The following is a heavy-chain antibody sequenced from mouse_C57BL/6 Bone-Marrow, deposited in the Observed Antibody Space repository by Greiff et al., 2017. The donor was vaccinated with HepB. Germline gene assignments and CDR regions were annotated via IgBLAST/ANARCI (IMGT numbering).Heavy chain of an antibody. V-gene: IGHV5-6*01. Sequence: EVMLVESGGDLVKPGGSLKLSCAASGFTFSSYGMSWVRQTPDKRLEWVATISSGGSYTYYPARVKGRFTISRDNSKNTLYLQMSSLKSEDTAMYYCAKQFLLLQHYYAMDYWGQGTSVTVSS. CDR3: AKQFLLLQHYYAMDY. J-gene: IGHJ4*01. CDR1: GFTFSSYG. CDR2: ISSGGSYT. D-gene: IGHD1-1*01.